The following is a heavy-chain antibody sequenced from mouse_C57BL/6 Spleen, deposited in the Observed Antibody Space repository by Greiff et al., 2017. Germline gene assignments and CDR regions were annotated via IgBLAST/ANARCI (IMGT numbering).Heavy chain of an antibody. CDR3: ARRSTGTSYFDY. Sequence: EVMLVESGGGLVKPGGSLKLSCAASGFTFSDYGMHWVRQAPEKGLEWVAYISSGSSTIYYADTVKGRFTISRDNAKNTLFLQMTSLRSEDTAMYYCARRSTGTSYFDYWGQGTTLTVSS. V-gene: IGHV5-17*01. J-gene: IGHJ2*01. CDR2: ISSGSSTI. D-gene: IGHD4-1*01. CDR1: GFTFSDYG.